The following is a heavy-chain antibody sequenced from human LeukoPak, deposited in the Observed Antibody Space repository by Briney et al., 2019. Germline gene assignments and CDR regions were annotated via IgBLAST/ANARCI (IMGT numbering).Heavy chain of an antibody. CDR3: ASAYYDSSGYSHY. Sequence: GASVKVSCKASGGTFSSYAISWVRQAPGQGLEWMGRIIPILGIANYAQKFQGRVTITADKSTSTAYMELSSLRSEDTAVYYCASAYYDSSGYSHYWGQGTLVTVSS. CDR2: IIPILGIA. J-gene: IGHJ4*02. CDR1: GGTFSSYA. D-gene: IGHD3-22*01. V-gene: IGHV1-69*04.